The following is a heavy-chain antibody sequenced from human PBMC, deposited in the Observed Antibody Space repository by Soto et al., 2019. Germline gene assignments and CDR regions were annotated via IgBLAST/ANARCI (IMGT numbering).Heavy chain of an antibody. CDR1: GFTFSSYT. Sequence: PGGSLRLSCAASGFTFSSYTMHWVRQAPGKGLEWVTVISSDGSNKYYADSVKGRFTISRDNSKYTLYLLMNSLRVEDTAVYYCAREVGTLYFNYNMGVWGQGTTVTVSS. CDR3: AREVGTLYFNYNMGV. CDR2: ISSDGSNK. D-gene: IGHD2-21*02. J-gene: IGHJ6*02. V-gene: IGHV3-30*04.